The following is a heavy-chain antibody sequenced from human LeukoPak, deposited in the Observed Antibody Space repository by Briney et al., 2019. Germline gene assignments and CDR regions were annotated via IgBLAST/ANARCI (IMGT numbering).Heavy chain of an antibody. V-gene: IGHV4-4*02. J-gene: IGHJ3*02. CDR3: ARRIRPSRGPFDI. Sequence: SSETLSLTCAVSGGFISTNNWWNWVRQPPGKGLEWIGEIYYTGTTNYNPSLKSRVTISVDKSKNQFSLKLSSVTAADTAVYYCARRIRPSRGPFDIWGQGTMVTVSS. CDR1: GGFISTNNW. CDR2: IYYTGTT. D-gene: IGHD2/OR15-2a*01.